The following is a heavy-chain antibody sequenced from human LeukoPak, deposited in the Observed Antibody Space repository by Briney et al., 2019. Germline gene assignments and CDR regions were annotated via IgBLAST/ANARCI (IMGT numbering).Heavy chain of an antibody. CDR3: ARVYGLRRVYYFDY. Sequence: SETLSLTCTVSGGSISSYYWSWIRQPAGKGLEWIGRIYTSGSTNYNPSLKSRVTISVDTSKNQFSLKLSSVTAADTAVYYCARVYGLRRVYYFDYWGQGTLVTVSS. CDR1: GGSISSYY. CDR2: IYTSGST. V-gene: IGHV4-4*07. J-gene: IGHJ4*02. D-gene: IGHD3-10*01.